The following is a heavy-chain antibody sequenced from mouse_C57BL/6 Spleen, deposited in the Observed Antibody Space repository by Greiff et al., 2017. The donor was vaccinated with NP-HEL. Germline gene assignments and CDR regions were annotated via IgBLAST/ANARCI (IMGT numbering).Heavy chain of an antibody. D-gene: IGHD1-1*01. CDR2: IDPSDSYT. J-gene: IGHJ1*03. CDR1: GYTFTSYW. V-gene: IGHV1-69*01. CDR3: ARCPSYGGYFDV. Sequence: QVQLQQPGAELVMPGASVKLSCKASGYTFTSYWMHWVKQRPGQGLEWIGEIDPSDSYTNYNQKFKGKSTLTVDKSSSTAYMQLSSLTSEDSAVYYCARCPSYGGYFDVWGTGTTVTVSS.